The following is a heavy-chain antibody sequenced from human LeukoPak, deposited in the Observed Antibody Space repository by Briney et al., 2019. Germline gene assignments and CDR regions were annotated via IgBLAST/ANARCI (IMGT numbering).Heavy chain of an antibody. D-gene: IGHD4-17*01. CDR1: GGSISSSNW. V-gene: IGHV4-4*02. Sequence: SETLSLTCAASGGSISSSNWWSWARQPPGKGLEWIGEIYHSGSTNYNPSLKSRVTISVDKSKNQFSLKLSSVTAADTAVYYCARDWGYGDYLYYFDYWGQGTLVTVSS. CDR3: ARDWGYGDYLYYFDY. J-gene: IGHJ4*02. CDR2: IYHSGST.